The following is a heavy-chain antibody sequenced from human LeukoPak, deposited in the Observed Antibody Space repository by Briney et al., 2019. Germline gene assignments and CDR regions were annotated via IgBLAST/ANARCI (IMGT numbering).Heavy chain of an antibody. J-gene: IGHJ2*01. CDR2: INYSGRT. V-gene: IGHV4-39*01. D-gene: IGHD3-3*01. CDR3: ASQFYGFWADPHGDWYFDL. Sequence: PSETLSLTRSVSGDSVSSTTYYWGWIRQPPGKGLEWFGSINYSGRTYYNPSLKSRVTISVDTSKNQFSLKLSSVTAADTAVYFCASQFYGFWADPHGDWYFDLWGRGTLVTVSS. CDR1: GDSVSSTTYY.